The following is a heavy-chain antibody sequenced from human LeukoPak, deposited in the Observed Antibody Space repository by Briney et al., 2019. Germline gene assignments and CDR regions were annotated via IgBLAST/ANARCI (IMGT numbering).Heavy chain of an antibody. D-gene: IGHD6-13*01. Sequence: GGSLRLSCAASGFTSSSYALNWVRQAPGKGLEWVATVSGSGDRMYHADSVKGRFTVSRDNSKNTIYLQMNSLRAEDTALYYCAKAAAAPGFDFWGQGTLVTVSS. CDR3: AKAAAAPGFDF. V-gene: IGHV3-23*01. CDR2: VSGSGDRM. J-gene: IGHJ4*02. CDR1: GFTSSSYA.